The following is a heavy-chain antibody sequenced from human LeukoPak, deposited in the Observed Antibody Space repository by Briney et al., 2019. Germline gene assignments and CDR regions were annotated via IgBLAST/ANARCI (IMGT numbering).Heavy chain of an antibody. V-gene: IGHV4-61*02. D-gene: IGHD3/OR15-3a*01. CDR1: GGSISSGSYY. Sequence: SQTLSLTCTVSGGSISSGSYYWSWIRQPAGKGLEWIGRIYTSGSTNYNPSLKGRVTISVDTSKNQFSLKLSSVTAADTAVYYCAREAPLLDRNYYGMDVWGQGTTVTVSS. CDR2: IYTSGST. J-gene: IGHJ6*02. CDR3: AREAPLLDRNYYGMDV.